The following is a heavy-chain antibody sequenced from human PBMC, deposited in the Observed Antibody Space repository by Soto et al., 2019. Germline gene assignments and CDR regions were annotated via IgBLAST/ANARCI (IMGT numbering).Heavy chain of an antibody. Sequence: QVQLVQSGAEVKKPGSSVKVSCKASGGTFSRYTINWVRQAPGQGLEWMGRIIPIAAIANYTQKFQGRVTITVDKSSTTAYMELSSLRSDGTAVYCCARGSTIVRGAPSWFDPWGQGTLVTVSS. D-gene: IGHD3-10*01. CDR1: GGTFSRYT. CDR3: ARGSTIVRGAPSWFDP. CDR2: IIPIAAIA. V-gene: IGHV1-69*02. J-gene: IGHJ5*02.